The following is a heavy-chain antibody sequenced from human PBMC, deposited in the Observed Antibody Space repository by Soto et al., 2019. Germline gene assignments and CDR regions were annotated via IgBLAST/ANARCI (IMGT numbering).Heavy chain of an antibody. Sequence: SETLSLTCAFSGGSISSGGYSSSWIRQPPGKGLEWIGYIYHSGSTYYNPSLKSRVTISVDRSKNQFSLKLSSVTAADTAVYYCAAGGGLPRYYWGQGTLVTVSS. D-gene: IGHD5-12*01. J-gene: IGHJ4*02. CDR1: GGSISSGGYS. CDR3: AAGGGLPRYY. V-gene: IGHV4-30-2*01. CDR2: IYHSGST.